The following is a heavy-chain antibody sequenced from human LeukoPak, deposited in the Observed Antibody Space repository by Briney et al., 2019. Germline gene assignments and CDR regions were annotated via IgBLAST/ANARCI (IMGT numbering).Heavy chain of an antibody. V-gene: IGHV1-18*01. CDR2: ISVYNGNT. CDR3: ARDGVVVAGTIHAY. D-gene: IGHD6-19*01. J-gene: IGHJ4*02. CDR1: GYTFTSYG. Sequence: PRASVKVSCKASGYTFTSYGISWVRQAPGQGLEWMGWISVYNGNTNYAEKLQGRVTMTTDTSTSTAYMELRSLRSDDTAVYYCARDGVVVAGTIHAYWGQGTLVTVSS.